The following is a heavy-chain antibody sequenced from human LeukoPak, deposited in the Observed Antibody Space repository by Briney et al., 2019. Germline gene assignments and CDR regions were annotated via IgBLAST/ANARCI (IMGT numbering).Heavy chain of an antibody. CDR1: GYTFTSYA. J-gene: IGHJ4*02. V-gene: IGHV1-3*01. D-gene: IGHD1-20*01. CDR2: INAGNGNT. Sequence: ASVKVSCKASGYTFTSYAMHWVRQAPGQRLEWMGWINAGNGNTKYSQKFQGRVTITRDTSASTAYMELSSLRSEDTAVYYCARSYSGITGTTRYFDYWGQGTLVTVSS. CDR3: ARSYSGITGTTRYFDY.